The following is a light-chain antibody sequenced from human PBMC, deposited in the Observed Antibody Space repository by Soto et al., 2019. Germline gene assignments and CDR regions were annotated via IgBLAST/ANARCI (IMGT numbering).Light chain of an antibody. J-gene: IGKJ5*01. Sequence: EIVRTQSPATLSVSPGERATLSCRASQSVSSYLAWYQQKPGQAPRLLIYDASNRATGIPARFSGSGSGTGFTLTTSSLEPEDFVVYYCQQRSNWPPITFGQGTRLEIK. CDR1: QSVSSY. V-gene: IGKV3-11*01. CDR3: QQRSNWPPIT. CDR2: DAS.